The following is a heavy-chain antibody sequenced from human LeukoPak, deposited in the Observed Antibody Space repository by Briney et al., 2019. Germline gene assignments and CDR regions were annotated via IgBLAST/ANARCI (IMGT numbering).Heavy chain of an antibody. D-gene: IGHD3-16*01. J-gene: IGHJ4*02. CDR1: GFTFSSYW. Sequence: GGSLRLSCAASGFTFSSYWMHWVRQAPGKGLVWFSRINSDGSSTSYADSVKGRFTISRDNAKNTLYLQMNSLRAEDTAVYYCARGGAYYFDYWGQGTLVTVSS. V-gene: IGHV3-74*01. CDR3: ARGGAYYFDY. CDR2: INSDGSST.